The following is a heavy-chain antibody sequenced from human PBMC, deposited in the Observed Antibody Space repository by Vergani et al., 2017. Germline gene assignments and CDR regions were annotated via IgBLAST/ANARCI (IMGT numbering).Heavy chain of an antibody. V-gene: IGHV3-30*02. Sequence: QVQLVESGGGVVQRGGSLILSCAASGFTFSSYGMHWVRQAPGKGLEWVAFVRYDGTNKYYADSVKGRFTISRDNSKNTLYLQMNSLRAEDTAVYYCAKGEGIXANWQGYYYNGMDVWGQGTTVTVSS. D-gene: IGHD1-26*01. CDR2: VRYDGTNK. J-gene: IGHJ6*02. CDR3: AKGEGIXANWQGYYYNGMDV. CDR1: GFTFSSYG.